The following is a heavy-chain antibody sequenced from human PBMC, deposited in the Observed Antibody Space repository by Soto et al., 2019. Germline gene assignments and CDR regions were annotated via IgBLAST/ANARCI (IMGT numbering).Heavy chain of an antibody. D-gene: IGHD3-22*01. CDR1: GFTVSSNY. V-gene: IGHV3-53*01. J-gene: IGHJ4*02. Sequence: GGSLRLSCAASGFTVSSNYMSWVRQAPGKGLEWVSVIYSGGSTYYADSVKGRFTISRDNSKNTLYLQMNSLRAEDTAVYYCARGDYYDSSGYYWNDYWGQGTLVTVSS. CDR2: IYSGGST. CDR3: ARGDYYDSSGYYWNDY.